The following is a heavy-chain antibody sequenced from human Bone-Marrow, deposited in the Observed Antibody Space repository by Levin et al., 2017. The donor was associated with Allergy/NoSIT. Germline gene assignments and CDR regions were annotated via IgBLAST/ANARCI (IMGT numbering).Heavy chain of an antibody. Sequence: GSLRLSCTVSGVSISSYTFYWGWIRQPPGKGLEWIGSNFYSGGTYYNPSLKSRVTISADSAKNQLSLDVSAATAAGTGVYWWAGRGPDHTWFDPWGQGILVTVSS. CDR3: AGRGPDHTWFDP. J-gene: IGHJ5*02. CDR1: GVSISSYTFY. D-gene: IGHD3-16*01. V-gene: IGHV4-39*07. CDR2: NFYSGGT.